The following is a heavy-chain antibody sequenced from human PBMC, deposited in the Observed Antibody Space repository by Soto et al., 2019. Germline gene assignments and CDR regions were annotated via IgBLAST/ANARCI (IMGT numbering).Heavy chain of an antibody. CDR2: IDPSDSYT. V-gene: IGHV5-10-1*04. Sequence: PGESLKISCKGSGYSFTSYWISWVRQMPGKGLEWMGRIDPSDSYTNYSPSFQGQVTISADKSISTAYLQWSSLKASDTAMYYCAVTSEDIVVVVAATNGDAFDIWGQGTMVTVSS. J-gene: IGHJ3*02. CDR1: GYSFTSYW. CDR3: AVTSEDIVVVVAATNGDAFDI. D-gene: IGHD2-15*01.